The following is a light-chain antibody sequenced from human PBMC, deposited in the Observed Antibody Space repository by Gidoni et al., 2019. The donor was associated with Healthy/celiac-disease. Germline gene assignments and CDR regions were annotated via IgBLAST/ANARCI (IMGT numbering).Light chain of an antibody. CDR1: SSDVGGYNY. J-gene: IGLJ1*01. CDR3: SSYAGSNVYV. V-gene: IGLV2-8*01. Sequence: QSALTQPPSASGSPGQSVTISCTGTSSDVGGYNYVSWNQHPGKAPKLMIYEVSKRPSGVPDRFSGSKSGNTASLTVSGLQAEDEADYYCSSYAGSNVYVFGTGTKVTVL. CDR2: EVS.